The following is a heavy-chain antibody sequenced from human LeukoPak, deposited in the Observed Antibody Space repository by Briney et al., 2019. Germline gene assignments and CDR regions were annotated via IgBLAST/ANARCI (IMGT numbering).Heavy chain of an antibody. CDR3: AKDVGHNWFDP. CDR1: GFTFSNYA. Sequence: GGSLRLSCAASGFTFSNYAMSWVRQAPGKGLEWVSVISGSGGSTYYADSVKGRFTISRDNSKNTLYLQMNSLRAEDTAVYYCAKDVGHNWFDPWGQGTLVTVSS. V-gene: IGHV3-23*01. J-gene: IGHJ5*02. CDR2: ISGSGGST. D-gene: IGHD1-26*01.